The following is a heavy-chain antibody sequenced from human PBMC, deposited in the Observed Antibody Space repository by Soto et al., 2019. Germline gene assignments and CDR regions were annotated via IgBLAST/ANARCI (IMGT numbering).Heavy chain of an antibody. CDR1: GFTFSSYG. Sequence: PGGSLRLSCAASGFTFSSYGMHWVRQAPGKGLEWVAVIWYDGSNKYYADSVKGRFTISRDNSKNTLYLQMNSLRAEDTAVYYRARDYYDFWSGYTFYGMDVWGQGTTVTVSS. J-gene: IGHJ6*02. V-gene: IGHV3-33*01. CDR3: ARDYYDFWSGYTFYGMDV. CDR2: IWYDGSNK. D-gene: IGHD3-3*01.